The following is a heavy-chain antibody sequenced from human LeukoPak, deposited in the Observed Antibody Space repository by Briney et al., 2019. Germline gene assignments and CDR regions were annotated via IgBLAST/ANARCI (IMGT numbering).Heavy chain of an antibody. CDR1: GFTFSSYA. J-gene: IGHJ4*02. D-gene: IGHD6-25*01. V-gene: IGHV3-23*01. CDR3: AKDLDGF. CDR2: IGGSGADT. Sequence: GGSLRLSCVASGFTFSSYAMIWVRQAPGKGPEWVSGIGGSGADTYYADPVKGRFTISRDNPKNTLYLQMNSLRAEDTAVYYCAKDLDGFWGQGTLVTVSS.